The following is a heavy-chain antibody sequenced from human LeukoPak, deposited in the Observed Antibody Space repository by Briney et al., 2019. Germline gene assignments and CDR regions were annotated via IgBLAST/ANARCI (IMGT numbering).Heavy chain of an antibody. J-gene: IGHJ4*02. V-gene: IGHV3-7*01. CDR1: GFIFGGYW. D-gene: IGHD3-3*01. CDR2: TNPDGSIK. Sequence: GGSLRLSCAASGFIFGGYWMSWVRQAPGRGLEWVANTNPDGSIKYYVDSVNGRFTISRDNDKNSLYLQMNSLRAEDTAVYYCVSGFLQWLYWGQGTLVTVSS. CDR3: VSGFLQWLY.